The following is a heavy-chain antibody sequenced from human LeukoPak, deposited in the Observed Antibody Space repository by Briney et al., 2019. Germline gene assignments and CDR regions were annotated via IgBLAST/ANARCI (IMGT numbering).Heavy chain of an antibody. J-gene: IGHJ4*02. CDR1: GFTFSRYW. Sequence: QPGGSLRLSCAASGFTFSRYWMSWVRQAPGKGLEWVANIKQDGSEKYYVDSVKGRFTISRDNAKNSLYLQMNSLRAEDTAVYYCARGRHFGSGTHYMAFYSDSWGQGTLVTVSS. D-gene: IGHD3-10*01. CDR3: ARGRHFGSGTHYMAFYSDS. V-gene: IGHV3-7*04. CDR2: IKQDGSEK.